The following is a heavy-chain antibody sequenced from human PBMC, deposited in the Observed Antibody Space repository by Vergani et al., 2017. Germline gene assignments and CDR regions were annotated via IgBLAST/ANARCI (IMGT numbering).Heavy chain of an antibody. D-gene: IGHD6-13*01. CDR1: GGSISSGGYY. J-gene: IGHJ3*02. V-gene: IGHV4-31*03. CDR2: IYYSGST. Sequence: QVQLQESGPGLVKPSQTLSLTCTVSGGSISSGGYYWSWIRQHPGKGLEWIGYIYYSGSTYYNPSLKSRVTISVDTSKNQFSLELSSVTAADTAVYYCARAPRIAAGGTGFAFDIWGQGTMVTVSS. CDR3: ARAPRIAAGGTGFAFDI.